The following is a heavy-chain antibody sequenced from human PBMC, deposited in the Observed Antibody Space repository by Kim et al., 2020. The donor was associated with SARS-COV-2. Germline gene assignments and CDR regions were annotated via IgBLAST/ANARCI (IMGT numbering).Heavy chain of an antibody. CDR2: ISYDGSNK. Sequence: GGSLRLSCAASGFTFSSYGMHWVRQAPGKGLEWVAVISYDGSNKYYADSVKGRFTISRDNSKNTLYLQMNSLRAEDTAVYYCAKDHGPWQQLVGGGFDYWGQGTLVTVSS. D-gene: IGHD6-13*01. CDR3: AKDHGPWQQLVGGGFDY. CDR1: GFTFSSYG. V-gene: IGHV3-30*18. J-gene: IGHJ4*02.